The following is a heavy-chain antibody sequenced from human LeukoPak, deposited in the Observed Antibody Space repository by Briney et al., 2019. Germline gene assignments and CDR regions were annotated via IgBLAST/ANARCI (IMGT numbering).Heavy chain of an antibody. Sequence: PGGSLRLSCAASGFIFSSFAIHWARQSPGKGLEWVAVISYDGSNKYYTDSVKGRFTVSRDNSKNTLYLQMNSLRPEDTSVYYCATERAGVVTLQYWGQGTLVTVSS. CDR1: GFIFSSFA. D-gene: IGHD2-21*02. V-gene: IGHV3-30*04. CDR3: ATERAGVVTLQY. CDR2: ISYDGSNK. J-gene: IGHJ4*02.